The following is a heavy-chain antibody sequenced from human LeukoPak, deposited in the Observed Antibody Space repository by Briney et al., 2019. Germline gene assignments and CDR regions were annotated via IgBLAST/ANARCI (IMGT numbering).Heavy chain of an antibody. CDR2: IYYSGST. V-gene: IGHV4-39*01. D-gene: IGHD6-6*01. J-gene: IGHJ4*02. CDR1: GGSISSSSYY. Sequence: SETLSLTCTASGGSISSSSYYWGWIRQPPGKGLEWIGSIYYSGSTYYNPSLKSRVTISVDTSKNQFSLKLSSVTAADTAVYYCARHDIAALTDFDYWGQGTLVTVSS. CDR3: ARHDIAALTDFDY.